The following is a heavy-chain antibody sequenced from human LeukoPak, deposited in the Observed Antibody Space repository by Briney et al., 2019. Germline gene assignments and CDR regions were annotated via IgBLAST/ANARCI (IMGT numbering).Heavy chain of an antibody. J-gene: IGHJ4*02. V-gene: IGHV4-39*01. Sequence: SETLSLTCTVSGGSISSSSYYWGWIRQPPGKGLEWIGSIYYSGSTYYNPSLKSRVTISVDTSKNQCSLKLSSVTAADTAVYYCARTEGYSSSCDYWGQGTLVTVSS. CDR2: IYYSGST. CDR1: GGSISSSSYY. CDR3: ARTEGYSSSCDY. D-gene: IGHD6-13*01.